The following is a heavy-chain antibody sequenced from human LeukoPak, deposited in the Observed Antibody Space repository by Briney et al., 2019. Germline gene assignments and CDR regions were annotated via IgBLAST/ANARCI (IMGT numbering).Heavy chain of an antibody. CDR3: ARESVGGGDFDY. V-gene: IGHV3-33*08. J-gene: IGHJ4*02. Sequence: QSGGSLRLSCAASGFTFSDYYMHWVRQAPGKGLEWVAVIWYDGSNKYYADSVKGRFTISRDNSKNTLYLQMNSLRAEDTAVYYCARESVGGGDFDYWGQGTLVTVSS. CDR1: GFTFSDYY. D-gene: IGHD3-16*01. CDR2: IWYDGSNK.